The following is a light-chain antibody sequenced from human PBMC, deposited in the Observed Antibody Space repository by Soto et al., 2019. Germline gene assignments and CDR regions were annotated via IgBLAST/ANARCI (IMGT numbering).Light chain of an antibody. CDR3: QQRSNWIT. Sequence: EIVLTQSPATLSLSPGERATLSCRASQSVGSSLAWYQQKPGQAPRLLIYDASNGATGIPARFSGSGSGTDFTLTISSLEPEDFAVYYCQQRSNWITFGQGTRLEIK. J-gene: IGKJ5*01. CDR1: QSVGSS. CDR2: DAS. V-gene: IGKV3-11*01.